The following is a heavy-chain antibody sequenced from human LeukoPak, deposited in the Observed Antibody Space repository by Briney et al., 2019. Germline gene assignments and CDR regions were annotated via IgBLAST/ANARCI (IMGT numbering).Heavy chain of an antibody. J-gene: IGHJ5*02. CDR3: ARDGLVVPAASYNWFDP. Sequence: PSETLSLTCTVSGGSISSYYWSWIRQPAGKGLEWIGRIYTSGSTNYNPSLKSRVTMSVDTSKNQFSLKLSSVTAADTAVYYCARDGLVVPAASYNWFDPWGQGTLVTVSS. D-gene: IGHD2-2*01. CDR2: IYTSGST. V-gene: IGHV4-4*07. CDR1: GGSISSYY.